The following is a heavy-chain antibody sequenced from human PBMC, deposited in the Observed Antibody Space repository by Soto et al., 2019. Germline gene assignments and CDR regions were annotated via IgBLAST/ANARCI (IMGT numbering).Heavy chain of an antibody. J-gene: IGHJ4*02. D-gene: IGHD4-17*01. CDR1: GFTFSSYG. V-gene: IGHV3-30*18. Sequence: QVQLVESGGGVVQPGRSLRLSCAASGFTFSSYGMHWVRQAPGKGLEWVAVISYDGSNKYYADSVKGRFTISRDNSKNTLYLQMNCLRAEDTAVYYCAKDWGGDYGHWGQGTLVTVSS. CDR2: ISYDGSNK. CDR3: AKDWGGDYGH.